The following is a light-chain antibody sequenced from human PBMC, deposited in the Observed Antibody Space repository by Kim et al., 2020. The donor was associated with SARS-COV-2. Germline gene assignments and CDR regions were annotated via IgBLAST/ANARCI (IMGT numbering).Light chain of an antibody. CDR2: GAS. CDR1: QRVSSN. CDR3: QQYNNWPPYT. Sequence: TVMTQSPATLSVSPGERATLSCRASQRVSSNLAWYQQKPGQAPRLLIYGASTRATGIPARFSGSGSGTEFTLTISSLQSEDFAVYYCQQYNNWPPYTFGQGTKLEI. V-gene: IGKV3-15*01. J-gene: IGKJ2*01.